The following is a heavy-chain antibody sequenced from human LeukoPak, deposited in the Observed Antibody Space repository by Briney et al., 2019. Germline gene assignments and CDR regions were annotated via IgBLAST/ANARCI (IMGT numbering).Heavy chain of an antibody. D-gene: IGHD3-22*01. CDR1: GYTFTSYY. Sequence: ASVKVSCKASGYTFTSYYMHWVRQAPGQGLEWMGIINPSGGSTSYAQKFQGRVTMTRDMSTSTVYMELSNLRSEDTAVYYCARGVVVIGFDPWGQGTLVTVSS. CDR3: ARGVVVIGFDP. CDR2: INPSGGST. V-gene: IGHV1-46*01. J-gene: IGHJ5*02.